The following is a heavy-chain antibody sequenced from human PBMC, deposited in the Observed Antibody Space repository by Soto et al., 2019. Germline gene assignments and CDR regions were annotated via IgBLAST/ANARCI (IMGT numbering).Heavy chain of an antibody. J-gene: IGHJ5*02. CDR2: VNDNWGS. CDR3: ARRAVVAVTGSLDNWLDP. Sequence: PSETLSLTCAVSGGSISSGGYSWTWIRQTPEKGLEWIGYVNDNWGSNYNPSLKSRVAISLDTSKRQFSLKVNSVTAADTAVYYCARRAVVAVTGSLDNWLDPWGQGILVTVSS. D-gene: IGHD2-21*01. CDR1: GGSISSGGYS. V-gene: IGHV4-61*08.